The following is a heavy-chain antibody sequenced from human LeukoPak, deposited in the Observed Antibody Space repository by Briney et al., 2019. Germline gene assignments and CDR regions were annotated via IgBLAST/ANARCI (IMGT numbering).Heavy chain of an antibody. V-gene: IGHV1-69*04. CDR2: IIPILGIA. D-gene: IGHD3-22*01. Sequence: SVKVSCKASGGTFSSYAISWVRQASGQGLEWMGRIIPILGIANYAQKFQGRVTITADRSTSTAYMELSSLRSEDTAVYYCARDHHPYYYDSSGYYPFDYWGQGTLVTVSS. CDR3: ARDHHPYYYDSSGYYPFDY. CDR1: GGTFSSYA. J-gene: IGHJ4*02.